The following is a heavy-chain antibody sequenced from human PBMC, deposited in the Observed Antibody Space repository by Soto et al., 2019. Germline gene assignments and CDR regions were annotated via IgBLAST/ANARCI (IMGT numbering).Heavy chain of an antibody. J-gene: IGHJ4*02. V-gene: IGHV1-69*13. CDR3: ARFPPYCTNGVCHLDY. D-gene: IGHD2-8*01. CDR1: GGTFSSYA. Sequence: SVKVSCKASGGTFSSYAISWVRQAPGQGLEWMGGIIPIFGTANYAQKFQGRVTITADESTSTAYMELSSLRSEDTAVYYCARFPPYCTNGVCHLDYWGQGTLVTVSS. CDR2: IIPIFGTA.